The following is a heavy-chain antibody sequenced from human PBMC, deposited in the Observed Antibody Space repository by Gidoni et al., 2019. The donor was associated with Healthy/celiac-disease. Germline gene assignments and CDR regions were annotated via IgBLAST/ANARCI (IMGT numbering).Heavy chain of an antibody. V-gene: IGHV1-69*06. D-gene: IGHD3-10*01. CDR2: IIPIFGTA. Sequence: QVQLVQSGAEVKKPGSSVKVSCKSSGGTFSSYAISWVRQAPGQGLEWMGGIIPIFGTANYAQKFQGRVTITADKSTSTAYMELSSLRSEDTAVYYCARDWYREGYYYYGMDVWGQGTTVTVSS. CDR3: ARDWYREGYYYYGMDV. CDR1: GGTFSSYA. J-gene: IGHJ6*02.